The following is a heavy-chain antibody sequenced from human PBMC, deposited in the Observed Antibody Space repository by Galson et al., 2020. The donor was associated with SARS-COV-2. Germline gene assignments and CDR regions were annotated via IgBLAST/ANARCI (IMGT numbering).Heavy chain of an antibody. J-gene: IGHJ4*02. V-gene: IGHV4-59*01. CDR3: ARLSSSWYEGFDY. CDR1: GGSISDYY. Sequence: SESIALTCSVPGGSISDYYWTWIRQPPGMGLEYIAYIYHTGSTNYSPSLKSRVTISVDTSKNQFSLKLNSLTAADTAVYYCARLSSSWYEGFDYWGQGTLVTVSS. CDR2: IYHTGST. D-gene: IGHD6-13*01.